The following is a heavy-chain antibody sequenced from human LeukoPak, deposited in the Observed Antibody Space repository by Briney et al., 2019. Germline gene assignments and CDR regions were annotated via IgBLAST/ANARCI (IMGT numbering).Heavy chain of an antibody. D-gene: IGHD3-10*01. CDR3: ASPRPPTYYYGSGSYSKPDDAFDI. J-gene: IGHJ3*02. Sequence: GRSLRLSCAASGFTFSSYGMHWVRQAPGKGLEWVSSISSSSSYIYYADSVKGRFTISRDNAKNSLYLQMNSLRAEDTAVYYCASPRPPTYYYGSGSYSKPDDAFDIWGQGTMVTVSS. CDR2: ISSSSSYI. V-gene: IGHV3-21*01. CDR1: GFTFSSYG.